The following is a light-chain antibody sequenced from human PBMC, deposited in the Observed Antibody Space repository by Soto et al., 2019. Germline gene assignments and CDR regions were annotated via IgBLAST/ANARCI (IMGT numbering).Light chain of an antibody. Sequence: VVMTQSPLSLPVTVGQPASISCRSSQSLVKSDGNTYLNWFQQSPGQSPRRLLYGVSKRASGVPDRFSGSWTGTDFTLTISRVEAEDVGIYYCLQGTHWHPTFVPGTKLELK. V-gene: IGKV2-30*01. CDR1: QSLVKSDGNTY. CDR3: LQGTHWHPT. CDR2: GVS. J-gene: IGKJ2*01.